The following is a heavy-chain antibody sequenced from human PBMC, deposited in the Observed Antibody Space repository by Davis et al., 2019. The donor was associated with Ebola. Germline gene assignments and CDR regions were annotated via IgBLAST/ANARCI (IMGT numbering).Heavy chain of an antibody. CDR2: ISSSSSYI. V-gene: IGHV3-21*01. J-gene: IGHJ4*02. CDR1: GFTFSSYA. Sequence: GGSLRLSCAASGFTFSSYAMSWVRQAPGKGLEWVSSISSSSSYIYYADSVKGRFTISRDNAKNSLYLQMNSLRAEDTAVYYCARGPDSSGEVDYWGQGTLVTVSS. D-gene: IGHD6-19*01. CDR3: ARGPDSSGEVDY.